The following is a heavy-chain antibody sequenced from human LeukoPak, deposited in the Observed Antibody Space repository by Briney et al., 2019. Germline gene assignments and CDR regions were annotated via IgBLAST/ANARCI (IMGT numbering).Heavy chain of an antibody. J-gene: IGHJ4*02. V-gene: IGHV4-59*01. D-gene: IGHD6-19*01. CDR2: IYYSGST. CDR3: ARGRGSSGWYSLDY. Sequence: SETLSLTCTVSGGSISSYYWSWIRQPPGKGLEWIGYIYYSGSTNYNTSLKSRVTISVDTSKNQFSLKLSSVTAADTAVYYCARGRGSSGWYSLDYWGQGTLVTVSS. CDR1: GGSISSYY.